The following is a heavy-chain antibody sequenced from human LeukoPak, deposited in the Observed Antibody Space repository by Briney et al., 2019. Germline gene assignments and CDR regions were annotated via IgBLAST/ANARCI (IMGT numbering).Heavy chain of an antibody. CDR1: GYTFTSFG. D-gene: IGHD3-9*01. CDR3: ARGGADYDILRGLYLAY. CDR2: IRVYNGNT. Sequence: ASVKVSCKASGYTFTSFGVSWVRQAPGQGLEWLGWIRVYNGNTDYAQNFQGRLTLTTETSTNTAYMELRGLTSGDTAIYYCARGGADYDILRGLYLAYWGQGTLVTVSS. J-gene: IGHJ4*02. V-gene: IGHV1-18*01.